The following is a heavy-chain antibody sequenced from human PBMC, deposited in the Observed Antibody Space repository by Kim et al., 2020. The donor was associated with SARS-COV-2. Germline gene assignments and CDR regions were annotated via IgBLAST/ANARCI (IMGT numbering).Heavy chain of an antibody. CDR3: AKDLADLGYCSGGSCWPPLFDD. CDR1: GFTFSSYG. Sequence: GGSLRLSCAASGFTFSSYGMHWVRQAPGKGLEWVAVISYDGSNKYYADSVKGRFTISRDNSKNTLYLQMNSLRAEDTAVYYCAKDLADLGYCSGGSCWPPLFDDWGQGTLVTVSS. D-gene: IGHD2-15*01. V-gene: IGHV3-30*18. CDR2: ISYDGSNK. J-gene: IGHJ4*02.